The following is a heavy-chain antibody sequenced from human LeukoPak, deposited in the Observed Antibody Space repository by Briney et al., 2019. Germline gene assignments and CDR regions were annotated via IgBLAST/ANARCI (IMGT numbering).Heavy chain of an antibody. CDR3: AKDRVATVDY. CDR1: GFTFSSYG. Sequence: GGSLRLSCAASGFTFSSYGMHWVRQAPGKGLEWVAVISYDGSNKYYADSVKGRFTISRDNSKNTLHLQMNSLRAEDTAVYYCAKDRVATVDYWGQGTLVTVSS. V-gene: IGHV3-30*18. J-gene: IGHJ4*02. D-gene: IGHD5-12*01. CDR2: ISYDGSNK.